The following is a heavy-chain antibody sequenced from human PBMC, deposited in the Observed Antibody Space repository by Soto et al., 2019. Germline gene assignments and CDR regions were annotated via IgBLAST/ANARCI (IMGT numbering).Heavy chain of an antibody. V-gene: IGHV1-8*01. Sequence: QVQLVQSGAEVKKPGASVKVSCKASGYTFTSYDINWVRQATGQGLEWMGWMNPNSGNTGYAQKFQGRVTMTRNTSISTAYMELSSLRSEDTAVYYCARGGVFFCAAPTNPFDYWGQGTLVTVSS. D-gene: IGHD3-3*01. J-gene: IGHJ4*02. CDR1: GYTFTSYD. CDR2: MNPNSGNT. CDR3: ARGGVFFCAAPTNPFDY.